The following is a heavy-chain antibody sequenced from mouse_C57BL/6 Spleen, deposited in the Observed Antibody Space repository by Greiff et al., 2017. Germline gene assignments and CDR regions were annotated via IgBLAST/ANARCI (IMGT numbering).Heavy chain of an antibody. Sequence: LVKPGASVKISCKASGYAFSSSWMNWVKQRPGKGLEWIGRIYPGDGDTNYNGKFKGKATLTADKSSSTAYMQLSSLTSEDSAVYFCARSGAYYSNYDWFAYWGQGTLVTVSA. CDR2: IYPGDGDT. J-gene: IGHJ3*01. CDR1: GYAFSSSW. CDR3: ARSGAYYSNYDWFAY. D-gene: IGHD2-5*01. V-gene: IGHV1-82*01.